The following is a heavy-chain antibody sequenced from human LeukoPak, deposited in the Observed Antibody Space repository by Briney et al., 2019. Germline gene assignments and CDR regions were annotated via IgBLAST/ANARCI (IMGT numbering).Heavy chain of an antibody. CDR1: GFSVSSDY. CDR2: IYSVGTT. Sequence: GGSLRLSCAASGFSVSSDYMSWVRQAPEKGLEWVSVIYSVGTTYYADSVKGRFTISRDNSKNTLYLQMNSLRAEDSAVYYCARPPGRTGAFDIWGQGTMVTVSS. D-gene: IGHD3-10*01. V-gene: IGHV3-53*01. J-gene: IGHJ3*02. CDR3: ARPPGRTGAFDI.